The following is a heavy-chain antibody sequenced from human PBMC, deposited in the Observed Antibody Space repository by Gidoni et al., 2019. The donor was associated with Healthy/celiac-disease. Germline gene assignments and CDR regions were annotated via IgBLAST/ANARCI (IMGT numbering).Heavy chain of an antibody. CDR1: GFTFSSYA. CDR3: AKESLGRVGGANPTDY. Sequence: EVQLLESGGGLVQPGGSLRLSCAASGFTFSSYAMSWVRQAPGKGLEWVSAISGSGGSTYYADSVKGRFTISRDNSKNTLYLQMNSLRAEDTAVYYCAKESLGRVGGANPTDYWGQGTLVTVSS. CDR2: ISGSGGST. V-gene: IGHV3-23*01. J-gene: IGHJ4*02. D-gene: IGHD1-26*01.